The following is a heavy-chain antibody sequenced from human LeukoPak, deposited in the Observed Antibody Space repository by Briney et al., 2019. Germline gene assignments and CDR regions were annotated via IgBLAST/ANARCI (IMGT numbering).Heavy chain of an antibody. V-gene: IGHV3-NL1*01. D-gene: IGHD3-10*01. J-gene: IGHJ4*02. CDR3: ARRAEGSGSYSFDD. CDR2: IYSGGSGGST. Sequence: GGSLRLSCAASGFTFSSYGMHWVRQAPGKGLEWVSVIYSGGSGGSTYYADSVRGRFTISRDNSKNTLYLQMNSLRAEDTAVYYCARRAEGSGSYSFDDWGQGTLVTVSS. CDR1: GFTFSSYG.